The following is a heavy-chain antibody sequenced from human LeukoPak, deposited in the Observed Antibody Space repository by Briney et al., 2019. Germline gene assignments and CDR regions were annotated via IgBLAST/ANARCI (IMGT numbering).Heavy chain of an antibody. CDR3: ARDGYSGYDSYFDY. V-gene: IGHV4-4*07. CDR1: GGSISSYY. CDR2: IYTSGST. J-gene: IGHJ4*02. Sequence: PSETLSLTCTVSGGSISSYYWSWIRQPAGKGLEWIGRIYTSGSTNYNPSLKGRVTMSVDTSKNQFSLKLSSVTAADTAVYYCARDGYSGYDSYFDYWGQGTLVTVSS. D-gene: IGHD5-12*01.